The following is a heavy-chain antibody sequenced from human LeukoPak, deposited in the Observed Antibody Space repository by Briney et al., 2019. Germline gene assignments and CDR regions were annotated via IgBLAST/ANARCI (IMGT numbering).Heavy chain of an antibody. J-gene: IGHJ6*03. D-gene: IGHD2-15*01. CDR2: IHYSGST. CDR1: GGSITSYY. Sequence: SETLSLTCTVSGGSITSYYWSWIRQSAGKGLEWIGSIHYSGSTNYNPSLKSRVTISVDTSKSQFSLKLSSVTAADTAVYYCARGYCSGGSCYSYYYYNYMDVWGKGTTVTVSS. CDR3: ARGYCSGGSCYSYYYYNYMDV. V-gene: IGHV4-4*07.